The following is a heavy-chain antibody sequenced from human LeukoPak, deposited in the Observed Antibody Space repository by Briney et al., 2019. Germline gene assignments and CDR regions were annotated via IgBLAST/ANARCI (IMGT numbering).Heavy chain of an antibody. D-gene: IGHD3-16*02. CDR2: ISSSSSYI. J-gene: IGHJ4*02. V-gene: IGHV3-21*04. CDR1: GFTFSSYS. Sequence: GGSLRLSCAASGFTFSSYSMNWVRQAPGKGLEWVSSISSSSSYIYYADSVKGRFTISRDNAKNSLYLQMNSLRAEDTAVYYCARVEGYDYVWGSYLDYWGQGTLVTVSS. CDR3: ARVEGYDYVWGSYLDY.